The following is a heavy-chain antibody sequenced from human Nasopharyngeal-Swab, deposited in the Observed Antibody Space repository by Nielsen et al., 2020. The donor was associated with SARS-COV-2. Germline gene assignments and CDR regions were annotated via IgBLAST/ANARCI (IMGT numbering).Heavy chain of an antibody. CDR3: AKDWGRLTAAWGCAVDY. CDR1: GFTFSSYA. D-gene: IGHD3-16*01. Sequence: GGSLRLSCAASGFTFSSYAMSWVRQTPGKGLEWVSAIGGSGGSTYYADSGKGRFTISRDNSNNMLFLQMRRLRTEDTAADYCAKDWGRLTAAWGCAVDYWGQGTLVTVSS. V-gene: IGHV3-23*01. CDR2: IGGSGGST. J-gene: IGHJ4*02.